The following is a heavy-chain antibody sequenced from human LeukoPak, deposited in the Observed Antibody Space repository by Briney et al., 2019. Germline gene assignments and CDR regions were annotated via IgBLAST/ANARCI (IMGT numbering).Heavy chain of an antibody. CDR1: GGSISSYY. CDR3: ARDKSIAAAGMD. V-gene: IGHV4-59*01. Sequence: PSETLSLTCTVSGGSISSYYWSWIRQPPGKGLEWIGYIYYSGSTNYNPSLESRVTISVDTSKNQFSLKLSSVTAADTAVYYCARDKSIAAAGMDWGQGTLVTVSS. D-gene: IGHD6-13*01. J-gene: IGHJ4*02. CDR2: IYYSGST.